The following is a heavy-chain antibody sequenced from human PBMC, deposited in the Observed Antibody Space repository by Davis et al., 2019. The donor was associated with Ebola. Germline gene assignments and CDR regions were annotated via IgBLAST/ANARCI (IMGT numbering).Heavy chain of an antibody. CDR1: GFTLSNSA. J-gene: IGHJ4*02. Sequence: GESLKLPCVASGFTLSNSAMRWVRQAPGPRLVLVSSITGGGDSTYYADSVKGRFTISRDNSKNTLYLQMNSLRAEDTAVYYCARRLRDWSFFDYWGQGTLVTVSS. D-gene: IGHD3-9*01. CDR2: ITGGGDST. CDR3: ARRLRDWSFFDY. V-gene: IGHV3-23*01.